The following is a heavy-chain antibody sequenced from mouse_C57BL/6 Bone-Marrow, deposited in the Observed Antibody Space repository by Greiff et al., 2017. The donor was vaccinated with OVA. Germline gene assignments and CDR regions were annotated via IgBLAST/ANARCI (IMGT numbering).Heavy chain of an antibody. D-gene: IGHD1-1*01. CDR1: GFNIKDDY. J-gene: IGHJ4*01. V-gene: IGHV14-4*01. CDR2: LDPENGDT. Sequence: VQLQQSGAELVRPGASVKLSCTASGFNIKDDYMHWVKQRPEQGLEWIGWLDPENGDTEYASKFQGKATITADPSSNTAYLQLSSLTAEDTAVYYCTTYGSSYHYAMDYWGQGTSVTVSS. CDR3: TTYGSSYHYAMDY.